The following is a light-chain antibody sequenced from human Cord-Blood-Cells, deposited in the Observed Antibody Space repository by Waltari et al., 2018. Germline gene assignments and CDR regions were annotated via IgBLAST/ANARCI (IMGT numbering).Light chain of an antibody. Sequence: EIVFTQSPATLSLSPWERATLSCRASQSVSIYLSWYQQKPGQAPRLLIYAASNRATGIPARFSGSGSGTDFTLTISSLEPEDFAVYYCQQRSNRPITFGQGTRLEIK. CDR2: AAS. J-gene: IGKJ5*01. CDR1: QSVSIY. CDR3: QQRSNRPIT. V-gene: IGKV3-11*01.